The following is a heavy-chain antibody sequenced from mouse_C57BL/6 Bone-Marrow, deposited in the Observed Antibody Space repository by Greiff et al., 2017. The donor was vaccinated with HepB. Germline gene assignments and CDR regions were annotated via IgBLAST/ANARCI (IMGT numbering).Heavy chain of an antibody. V-gene: IGHV1-55*01. Sequence: VKVVESGAELVKPGASVKMSCTASGYTFTSYWITWVKQSPGQGLEWIGDIYPGSGSTNYNETVKSKATLTVDTSYSTAYMQLSILTSEDSAVYYCATVGLLRSYAMDYGGQGTSVTASS. CDR1: GYTFTSYW. J-gene: IGHJ4*01. CDR3: ATVGLLRSYAMDY. CDR2: IYPGSGST. D-gene: IGHD1-1*01.